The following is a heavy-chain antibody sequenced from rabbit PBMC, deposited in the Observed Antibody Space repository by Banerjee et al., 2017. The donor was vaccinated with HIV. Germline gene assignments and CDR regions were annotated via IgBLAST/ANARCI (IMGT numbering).Heavy chain of an antibody. CDR3: ARDIGGGYGLNL. D-gene: IGHD1-1*01. J-gene: IGHJ4*01. Sequence: QQLVESGGGLVKPGASLTLTCTASGFSFSSSYYMCWVRQAPGKGLEWIACIYTSSSGTAYASWAKGRFTISKTSSTTVTLQMTSLTAADTATYFCARDIGGGYGLNLWGQGTLVTVS. CDR1: GFSFSSSYY. V-gene: IGHV1S40*01. CDR2: IYTSSSGT.